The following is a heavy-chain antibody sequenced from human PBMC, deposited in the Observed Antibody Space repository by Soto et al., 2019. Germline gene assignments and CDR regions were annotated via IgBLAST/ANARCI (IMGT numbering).Heavy chain of an antibody. CDR1: GGSISSGDYY. CDR2: IYYSGST. Sequence: PSETLSLTCTVSGGSISSGDYYWSWIRQPPGKGLEWIGYIYYSGSTYYNPSLKSRVTISVDTSKNQFSLKLSSVTAADTAVYYCARVGGSVGSWYGACDIWGQGTMVTVSS. V-gene: IGHV4-30-4*01. D-gene: IGHD6-13*01. J-gene: IGHJ3*02. CDR3: ARVGGSVGSWYGACDI.